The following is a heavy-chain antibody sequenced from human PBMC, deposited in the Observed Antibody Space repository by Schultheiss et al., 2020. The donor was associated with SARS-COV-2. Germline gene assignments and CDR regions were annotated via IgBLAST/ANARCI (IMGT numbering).Heavy chain of an antibody. CDR2: ISSSSSYI. V-gene: IGHV3-21*01. J-gene: IGHJ2*01. D-gene: IGHD3-3*01. CDR1: GFTFSSYG. CDR3: ARDRRYDFWSGYPYWYFDL. Sequence: GGSLRLSCAASGFTFSSYGMHWVRQAPGKGLEWVSSISSSSSYIYYADSVKGRFTISRDNAKNSLYLQMNSLRAEDTAVYYCARDRRYDFWSGYPYWYFDLWGRGTLVTVSS.